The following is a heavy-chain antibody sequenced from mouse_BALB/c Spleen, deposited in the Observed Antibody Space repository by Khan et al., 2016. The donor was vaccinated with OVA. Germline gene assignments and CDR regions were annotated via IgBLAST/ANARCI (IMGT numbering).Heavy chain of an antibody. CDR1: GYSFTNYY. D-gene: IGHD2-1*01. Sequence: VQLQQSGPEVVKPGASVRISCKASGYSFTNYYINWVKQRPGQGLEWIGWIYPGNVNNKYNENFKGKATLNADKSSSTTYMHLSSLTSEDSAVYFCAREGYYGNYRAWFAYWGQGTLVTVSA. J-gene: IGHJ3*01. CDR2: IYPGNVNN. CDR3: AREGYYGNYRAWFAY. V-gene: IGHV1S56*01.